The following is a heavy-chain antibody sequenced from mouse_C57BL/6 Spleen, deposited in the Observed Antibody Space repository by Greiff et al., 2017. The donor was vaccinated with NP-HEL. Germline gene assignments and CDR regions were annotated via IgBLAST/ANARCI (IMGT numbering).Heavy chain of an antibody. CDR1: GYTFTSYW. V-gene: IGHV1-50*01. J-gene: IGHJ4*01. CDR2: IDPSDSYT. CDR3: ASYLTDAMDY. Sequence: VQLQQSGAELVKPGASVKLSCKASGYTFTSYWMQWVKQRPGQGLEWIGEIDPSDSYTNYNQKFKGKATLTVDTSSSTAYMQLSSLTSEDSAVYYCASYLTDAMDYWGQGTSVTVSS. D-gene: IGHD5-1-1*01.